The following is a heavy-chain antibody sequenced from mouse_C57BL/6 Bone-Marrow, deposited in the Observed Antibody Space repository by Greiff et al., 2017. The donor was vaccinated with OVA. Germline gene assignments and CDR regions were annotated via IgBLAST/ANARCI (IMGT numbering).Heavy chain of an antibody. D-gene: IGHD2-3*01. CDR1: GYKFTDYY. V-gene: IGHV1-26*01. J-gene: IGHJ3*01. CDR3: ASGYDGYYAWFAY. Sequence: EVKVVESGPELVKPGASVKISCKASGYKFTDYYMNWVKQSHGKSLEWIGDINPNNGGTSYNQKFKGKATLTVDKSSSTAYMELRSLTSEDSAVYYCASGYDGYYAWFAYWGQGTLVTVSA. CDR2: INPNNGGT.